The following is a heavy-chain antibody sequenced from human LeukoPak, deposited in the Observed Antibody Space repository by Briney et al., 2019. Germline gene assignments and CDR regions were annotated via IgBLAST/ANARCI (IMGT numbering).Heavy chain of an antibody. D-gene: IGHD1-1*01. Sequence: PGGSLRLSCAASGFTFSNYAMAWVRQAPGKGLEWVSVMSGSGDTTHYADSVKGRFTISRDNAKNTLYLHMNSLRAEDTALYYCAKDMVDWNRGALDIWGQGTMVTVSS. V-gene: IGHV3-23*01. CDR3: AKDMVDWNRGALDI. J-gene: IGHJ3*02. CDR2: MSGSGDTT. CDR1: GFTFSNYA.